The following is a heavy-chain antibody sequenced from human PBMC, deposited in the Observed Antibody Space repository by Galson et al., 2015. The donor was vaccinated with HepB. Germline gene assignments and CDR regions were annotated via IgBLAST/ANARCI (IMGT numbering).Heavy chain of an antibody. CDR1: GYSFVNYG. CDR2: ISTYNGNT. D-gene: IGHD3-16*02. Sequence: SVKVSCKASGYSFVNYGISWVRQAPGQGLEWMGWISTYNGNTNYAQNFQGRVSMSTDTATNTAYMEVRSLTFDDMAVYYCARGGHLGASSSLDYWGHGTLVTVSS. CDR3: ARGGHLGASSSLDY. V-gene: IGHV1-18*03. J-gene: IGHJ4*01.